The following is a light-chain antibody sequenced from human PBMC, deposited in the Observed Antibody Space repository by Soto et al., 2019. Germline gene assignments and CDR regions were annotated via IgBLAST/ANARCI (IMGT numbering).Light chain of an antibody. V-gene: IGLV1-40*01. CDR2: GNS. CDR1: NSNIGAGYD. CDR3: QSYDTSLSPFLV. Sequence: QSALTQPPSVSGAPGQRVTISCTGSNSNIGAGYDVHWYQQVPGTAPKLLIYGNSNRPSGVPDRFSGSKSGTSASLAITGVQAEDAADYYSQSYDTSLSPFLVFGGGTKLTVL. J-gene: IGLJ2*01.